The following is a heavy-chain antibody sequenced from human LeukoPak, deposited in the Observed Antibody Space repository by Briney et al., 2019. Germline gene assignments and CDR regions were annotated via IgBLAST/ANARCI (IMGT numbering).Heavy chain of an antibody. CDR3: ARVSYDFWSGYINPYYYYGMDV. J-gene: IGHJ6*02. D-gene: IGHD3-3*01. Sequence: GGSLRLSCAASGFTFSSYSMNWVRQAPGKGRECVSSISSSSYIYYADSVKGRVTISRDNAKNSLYLQMNSLRAEDTAVYYCARVSYDFWSGYINPYYYYGMDVWGQGTTVTVSS. V-gene: IGHV3-21*01. CDR2: ISSSSYI. CDR1: GFTFSSYS.